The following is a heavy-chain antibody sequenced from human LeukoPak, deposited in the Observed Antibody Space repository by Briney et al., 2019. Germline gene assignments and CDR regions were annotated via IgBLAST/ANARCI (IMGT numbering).Heavy chain of an antibody. D-gene: IGHD6-19*01. V-gene: IGHV4-34*01. CDR1: GGSFSGYY. J-gene: IGHJ4*02. Sequence: SEALSLTCAVYGGSFSGYYWSWIRQPPGKGLEWIGEINHSGSTNYNPSLKSRVSMSVDTSKNQFSLKLDSVTAMDTAVYYCARTFSSGQYSFDYWGQGTLVTVSS. CDR3: ARTFSSGQYSFDY. CDR2: INHSGST.